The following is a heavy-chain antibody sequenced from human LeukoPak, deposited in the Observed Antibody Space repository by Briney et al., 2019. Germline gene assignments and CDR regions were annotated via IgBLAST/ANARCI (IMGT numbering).Heavy chain of an antibody. CDR3: ARLIAVAGTPLDY. CDR1: GGSISSSSYY. CDR2: IYYSGST. J-gene: IGHJ4*02. V-gene: IGHV4-39*01. D-gene: IGHD6-19*01. Sequence: SETLSLTCTVSGGSISSSSYYWGWIRQPPGKGLEWIGSIYYSGSTYYNPSLKSRVTISVDTSKNQFSLKLSSVTAADTAAYYCARLIAVAGTPLDYWGQGTLVTVSS.